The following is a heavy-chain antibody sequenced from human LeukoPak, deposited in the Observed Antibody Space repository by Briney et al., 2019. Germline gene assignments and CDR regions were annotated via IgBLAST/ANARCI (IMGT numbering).Heavy chain of an antibody. CDR1: GGSISSGDYY. Sequence: PSQTLSLTSTVSGGSISSGDYYWSWIRQPPGKGLEWIGYIYYSGSTYYNPSLKSRVTISVDTSKNQFSLKLSSVTAADTAVYYCARGYDFWSGYYSYYFDYWGQGTLVTVSS. D-gene: IGHD3-3*01. J-gene: IGHJ4*02. CDR3: ARGYDFWSGYYSYYFDY. CDR2: IYYSGST. V-gene: IGHV4-30-4*08.